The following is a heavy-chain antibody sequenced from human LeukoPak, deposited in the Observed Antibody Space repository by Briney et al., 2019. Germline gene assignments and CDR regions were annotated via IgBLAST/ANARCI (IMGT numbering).Heavy chain of an antibody. Sequence: PGGSLSLSRAVSGFTFSNYWLSWVGQAAGHGLEWVANIKQDGREKYYVASVYGRFTISRDHAKNPLYLQVNSLSAEDTAVYYCAIDRYCSGTTCYYTFDIWGQGTRDSVSS. V-gene: IGHV3-7*01. CDR1: GFTFSNYW. CDR2: IKQDGREK. CDR3: AIDRYCSGTTCYYTFDI. J-gene: IGHJ3*02. D-gene: IGHD2-2*01.